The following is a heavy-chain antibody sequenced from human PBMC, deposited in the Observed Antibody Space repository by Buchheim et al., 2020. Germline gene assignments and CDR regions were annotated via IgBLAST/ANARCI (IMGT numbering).Heavy chain of an antibody. CDR1: GGSISSSNW. CDR3: ARDRRVLGYSYGDYYYYGMDV. CDR2: IYHSGST. Sequence: QVQLQESGPGLVKPSQTLSLTCAVSGGSISSSNWWSWVRQPPGKGLEWIGEIYHSGSTNYNPSLKSRVTISVDKSKNQFSLKLSSVTAADTAVYYCARDRRVLGYSYGDYYYYGMDVWGQGTT. V-gene: IGHV4-4*02. J-gene: IGHJ6*02. D-gene: IGHD5-18*01.